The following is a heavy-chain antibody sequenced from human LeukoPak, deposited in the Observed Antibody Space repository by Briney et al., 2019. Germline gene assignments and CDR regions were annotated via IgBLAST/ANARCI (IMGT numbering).Heavy chain of an antibody. CDR2: IIPIFGTA. V-gene: IGHV1-69*13. CDR1: GYTFTGYY. CDR3: ATKTYYYDSSGYYFGYFDY. J-gene: IGHJ4*02. D-gene: IGHD3-22*01. Sequence: SVKVSCKASGYTFTGYYMHWVRQAPGQGLEWMGGIIPIFGTANYAQKFQGRVTITADESTGIAYMELSSLRSEDTAVYYCATKTYYYDSSGYYFGYFDYWGQGTLVTVSS.